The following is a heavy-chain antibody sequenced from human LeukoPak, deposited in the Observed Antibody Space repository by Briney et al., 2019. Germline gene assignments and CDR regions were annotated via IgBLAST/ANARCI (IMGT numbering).Heavy chain of an antibody. CDR2: INSDGSSI. CDR1: GFTFSTHW. Sequence: GGSLRLSCAASGFTFSTHWMHWVRQVPGKGLVWVSRINSDGSSISYADSVKGRFTISRDNAKNTLYLQMNSLRAEDTAVYYCAGEEKTSVTFDYWGQGTLVTVSS. V-gene: IGHV3-74*01. CDR3: AGEEKTSVTFDY. D-gene: IGHD3-10*01. J-gene: IGHJ4*02.